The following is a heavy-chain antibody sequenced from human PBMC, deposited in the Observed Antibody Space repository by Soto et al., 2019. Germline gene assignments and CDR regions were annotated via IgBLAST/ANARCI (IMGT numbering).Heavy chain of an antibody. J-gene: IGHJ4*02. CDR1: GGSISSGGYY. V-gene: IGHV4-31*03. CDR3: ARCPISGIADY. CDR2: IYYSGST. D-gene: IGHD3-9*01. Sequence: SSETLSLTCTVSGGSISSGGYYWSWIRQHPGKGLEWIGYIYYSGSTYYNPSLKSRVTISVDTSKNQFSLKLSSVTAADTAVYYCARCPISGIADYWGQGTLVTVS.